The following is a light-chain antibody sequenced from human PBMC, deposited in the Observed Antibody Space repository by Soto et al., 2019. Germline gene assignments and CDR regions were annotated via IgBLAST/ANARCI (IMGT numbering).Light chain of an antibody. Sequence: EIVMTQSPAPLSVSPGERSTLSCMASQSISSNLAWYQQKPGQAPRVLIFGASNRATGIPDRFSGSGSGTDFTLTISRLEPEDFATYYCQQLHGYPITFGQGTRLEIK. J-gene: IGKJ5*01. CDR3: QQLHGYPIT. CDR1: QSISSN. CDR2: GAS. V-gene: IGKV3D-15*01.